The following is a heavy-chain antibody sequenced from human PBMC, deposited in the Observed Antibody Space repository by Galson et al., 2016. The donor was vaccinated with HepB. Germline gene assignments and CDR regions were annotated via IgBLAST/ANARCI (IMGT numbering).Heavy chain of an antibody. D-gene: IGHD3-10*01. V-gene: IGHV3-21*01. CDR3: VYYYGSGSYYKRDY. CDR2: ISSSTSYI. Sequence: SLRLSCAASGVTFSNYNMNWVRQAPGKGLEWVSSISSSTSYIHYADSVKGRFTISRDSAKNSLYLQMNSLRAEDTAVYYCVYYYGSGSYYKRDYWGQGTLVTVSS. CDR1: GVTFSNYN. J-gene: IGHJ4*02.